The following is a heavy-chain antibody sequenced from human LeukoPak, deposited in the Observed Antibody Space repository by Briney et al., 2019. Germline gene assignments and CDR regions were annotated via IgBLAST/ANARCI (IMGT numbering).Heavy chain of an antibody. CDR2: TSSSGGNT. CDR3: ARDAYSGSFDY. CDR1: GFTFSRSD. V-gene: IGHV3-23*01. Sequence: GGSLRLSCAASGFTFSRSDMSWIRQTPGKGLEWVSATSSSGGNTFTADSVKGRFTISRDNSKNTVFLQMNSLRVEDTAVYYCARDAYSGSFDYWGQGTLVTVSS. D-gene: IGHD1-26*01. J-gene: IGHJ4*02.